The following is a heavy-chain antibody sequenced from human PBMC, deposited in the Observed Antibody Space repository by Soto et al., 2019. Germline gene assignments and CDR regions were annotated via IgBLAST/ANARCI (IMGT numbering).Heavy chain of an antibody. CDR1: GFTFNTYA. J-gene: IGHJ3*02. Sequence: GSLRLSCAASGFTFNTYAMNWVRQAPGKGLEWVSGISGSGETTFYVDSVKGRFTISRDNSKNTLYLQLNSLRAEDAALYYCAKVHTPIGVIITTAFDIWGQGTVVTVSS. V-gene: IGHV3-23*01. CDR2: ISGSGETT. D-gene: IGHD3-22*01. CDR3: AKVHTPIGVIITTAFDI.